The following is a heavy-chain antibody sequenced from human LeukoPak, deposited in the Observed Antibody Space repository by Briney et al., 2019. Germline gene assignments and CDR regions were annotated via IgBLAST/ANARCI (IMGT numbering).Heavy chain of an antibody. CDR1: GISFRNYA. D-gene: IGHD3-10*01. CDR2: LRGNDET. J-gene: IGHJ4*02. Sequence: GGSLRLSCVASGISFRNYAMSWVRQAPARGPEWVSSLRGNDETYYADSVKGRFTLSRDDSRNTVFLQLNNLRVEDTAIYYCARASWVSDPDAVRWGQGTQVTVSS. CDR3: ARASWVSDPDAVR. V-gene: IGHV3-23*01.